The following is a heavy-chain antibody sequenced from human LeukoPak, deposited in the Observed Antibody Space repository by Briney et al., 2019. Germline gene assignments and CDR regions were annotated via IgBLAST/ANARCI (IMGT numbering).Heavy chain of an antibody. V-gene: IGHV3-23*01. CDR2: ISGSGGST. CDR1: GFTFSSCA. D-gene: IGHD3-10*01. J-gene: IGHJ1*01. CDR3: AKNYGSGSYYNLEYFQH. Sequence: PGGSLRLSCAASGFTFSSCAMSWVRQAPGKGLEWVSAISGSGGSTYYADSVKGRFTISRDNSKNTLYLQMNSLRAEDTAVYYCAKNYGSGSYYNLEYFQHWGQGTLVTVSS.